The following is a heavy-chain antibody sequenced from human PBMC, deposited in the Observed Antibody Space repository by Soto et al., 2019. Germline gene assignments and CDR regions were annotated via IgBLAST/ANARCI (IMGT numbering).Heavy chain of an antibody. CDR3: ARAIGSGWYYFDY. CDR1: GFTFSSYS. CDR2: ITPSSDTI. D-gene: IGHD6-19*01. Sequence: GSLRLSCAASGFTFSSYSMNWVRQAPGKGLEWVSYITPSSDTIYYADSVKGRFTISRDNGKNSLYLQMNSLRDEDTAVYYCARAIGSGWYYFDYWGQGNMVTVSS. V-gene: IGHV3-48*02. J-gene: IGHJ4*02.